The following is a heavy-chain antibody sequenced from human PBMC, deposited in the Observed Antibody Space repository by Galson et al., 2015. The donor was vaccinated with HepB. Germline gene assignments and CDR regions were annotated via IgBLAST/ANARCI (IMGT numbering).Heavy chain of an antibody. J-gene: IGHJ4*02. V-gene: IGHV3-30*18. Sequence: SLRLSCAASGFTFSSYGMHWVRQAPGKGLEWVAVISYDGSNKYYADSVKGRFTISRDNSKNTLYLQMNSLRAEDTAVYYCAKDDGYCSSTSCPQSIDYWGQGTLVTVSS. CDR1: GFTFSSYG. CDR2: ISYDGSNK. D-gene: IGHD2-2*01. CDR3: AKDDGYCSSTSCPQSIDY.